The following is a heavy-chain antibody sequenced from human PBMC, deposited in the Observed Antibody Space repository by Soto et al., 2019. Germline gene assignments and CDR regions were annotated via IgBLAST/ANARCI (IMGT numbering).Heavy chain of an antibody. Sequence: SSETLSLTCTVPGGSISSYYWRWIRQPPGKGLEWIGYIYYSGSTNYNPALKSRVTISVDTSKNQFSLKLSSVTAADTAVYYCARGNRPITMTYLNGFDPWGQGTLVTVSS. J-gene: IGHJ5*02. CDR3: ARGNRPITMTYLNGFDP. V-gene: IGHV4-59*01. D-gene: IGHD3-22*01. CDR1: GGSISSYY. CDR2: IYYSGST.